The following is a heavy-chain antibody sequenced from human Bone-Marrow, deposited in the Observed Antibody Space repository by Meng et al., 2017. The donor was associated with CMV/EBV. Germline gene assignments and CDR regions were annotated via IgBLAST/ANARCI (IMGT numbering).Heavy chain of an antibody. V-gene: IGHV1-46*01. CDR2: INPSGGST. CDR1: GGTFSSNS. CDR3: ARETTARLDY. Sequence: ASVKVSCKASGGTFSSNSISWVRQAPGQGLEWMGIINPSGGSTSYAQKFQGRVTMTRDTSTSTVYMELSSLRSEDTAVYYCARETTARLDYWGQGTLVTVSS. J-gene: IGHJ4*02. D-gene: IGHD6-6*01.